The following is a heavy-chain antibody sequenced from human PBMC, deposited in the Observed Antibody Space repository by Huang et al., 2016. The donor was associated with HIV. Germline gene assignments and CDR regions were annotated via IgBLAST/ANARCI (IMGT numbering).Heavy chain of an antibody. J-gene: IGHJ3*01. CDR2: MNPKSGNV. CDR3: ARGFGINYNHEAFDV. Sequence: QIQLAQSGAEVKKPGASVKVSCKASGYTFTNYDINWVRQASGQGLDWMGGMNPKSGNVGYTKKFQGRVAILRNSSINTSYLEVTSLTSEDTAVYYCARGFGINYNHEAFDVWGQGTMVTVSS. D-gene: IGHD3-10*01. V-gene: IGHV1-8*01. CDR1: GYTFTNYD.